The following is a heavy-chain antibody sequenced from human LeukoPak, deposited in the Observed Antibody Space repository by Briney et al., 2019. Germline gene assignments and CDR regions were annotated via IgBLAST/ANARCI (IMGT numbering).Heavy chain of an antibody. J-gene: IGHJ6*02. CDR3: AKEPYGSIYYGMDV. D-gene: IGHD3-10*01. V-gene: IGHV3-30-3*01. CDR2: ISYDGSNK. CDR1: GFTFSNYA. Sequence: PGGSLRLSCAASGFTFSNYAMHWVRQAPGKGLEWVAVISYDGSNKYYADSVKGRFTISRDNSKNTLYLQMNSLRAEDTALYYCAKEPYGSIYYGMDVWGQGTTVTVSS.